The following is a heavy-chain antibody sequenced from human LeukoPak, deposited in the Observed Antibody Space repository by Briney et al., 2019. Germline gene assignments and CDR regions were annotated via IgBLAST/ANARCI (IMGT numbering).Heavy chain of an antibody. V-gene: IGHV4-59*08. CDR1: GGSISSYY. CDR3: ARSYGVYYFDY. D-gene: IGHD4-17*01. J-gene: IGHJ4*02. CDR2: IYYSGST. Sequence: PSETLSLTCTVSGGSISSYYWSWIRQPPGKGLERIGYIYYSGSTNYNPSLKSRVTISVDTSKNQFSLKLSSVTAADTAVYYCARSYGVYYFDYWGQGTLVTVSS.